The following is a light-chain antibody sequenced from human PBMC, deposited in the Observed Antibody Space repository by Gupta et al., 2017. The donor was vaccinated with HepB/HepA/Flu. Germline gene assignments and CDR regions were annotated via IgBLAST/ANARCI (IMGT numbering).Light chain of an antibody. CDR1: QSLLKNNGRTY. J-gene: IGKJ5*01. CDR2: GGS. V-gene: IGKV2-28*01. Sequence: DIVMTQSPFSLPVTPGESASISCRSSQSLLKNNGRTYLDWYLQKPGQSPQLLINGGSNRASGVPDRFSGSGSGTDFTLKISGVEAADVGIYYCRQLIEPRVTFAQEIRQEI. CDR3: RQLIEPRVT.